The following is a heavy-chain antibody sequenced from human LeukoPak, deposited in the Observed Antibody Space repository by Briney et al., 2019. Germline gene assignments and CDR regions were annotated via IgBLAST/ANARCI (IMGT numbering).Heavy chain of an antibody. D-gene: IGHD6-13*01. CDR3: ARESTAGYNSSWYGFRN. CDR1: GFTFSGYW. J-gene: IGHJ1*01. Sequence: TGGSLRLSSAASGFTFSGYWMSWVRPAPGKGLEWVANINQDGSEKYYVDSVKGRFTISRDNAKNSLFLQMGSLRVEDTAVYYCARESTAGYNSSWYGFRNWGQGTLVSVSS. CDR2: INQDGSEK. V-gene: IGHV3-7*01.